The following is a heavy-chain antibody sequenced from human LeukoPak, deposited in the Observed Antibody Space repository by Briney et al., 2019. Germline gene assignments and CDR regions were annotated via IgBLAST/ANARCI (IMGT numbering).Heavy chain of an antibody. CDR1: RFIVTNYY. Sequence: GGSLTLSCEVSRFIVTNYYMNWVRLTPGKGLEWVSVIYSGGGTDYADSVKGRFTISRDNSKNTLYLQMNSLRAEDTAVYYCARAVGVTAIHNAFDIWGQGTMVTVSS. V-gene: IGHV3-66*02. J-gene: IGHJ3*02. CDR2: IYSGGGT. D-gene: IGHD2-21*02. CDR3: ARAVGVTAIHNAFDI.